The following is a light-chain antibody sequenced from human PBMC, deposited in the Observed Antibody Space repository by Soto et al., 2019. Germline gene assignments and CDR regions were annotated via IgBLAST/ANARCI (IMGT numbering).Light chain of an antibody. CDR3: SSYRSSTTFV. J-gene: IGLJ1*01. Sequence: QSALTQPASVSGSPGQSITISCTGTSSDVGAYNYVSWYQQYPGKAPKVIIFEVRKRPSGVSNRFSGSKSGDTASLTIPGLQAEDEADYYCSSYRSSTTFVFGTGTKLTVL. CDR2: EVR. V-gene: IGLV2-14*01. CDR1: SSDVGAYNY.